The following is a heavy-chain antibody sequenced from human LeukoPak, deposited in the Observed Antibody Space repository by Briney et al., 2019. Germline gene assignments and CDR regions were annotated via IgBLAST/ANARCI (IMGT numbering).Heavy chain of an antibody. CDR1: GFTFSSYA. CDR2: ISGNGGST. Sequence: GGSLRLSCAASGFTFSSYAMSWVRQAPGKGLEWVSAISGNGGSTYYADSVKGRFTISRDNSKNTLYLQMNSLRAEDTAVYYCAKEAEYYDILTGYSLGWFDPWGQGTLVTVSS. J-gene: IGHJ5*02. CDR3: AKEAEYYDILTGYSLGWFDP. V-gene: IGHV3-23*01. D-gene: IGHD3-9*01.